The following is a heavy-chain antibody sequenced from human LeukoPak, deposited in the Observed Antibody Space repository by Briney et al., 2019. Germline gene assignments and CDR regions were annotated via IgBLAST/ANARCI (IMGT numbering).Heavy chain of an antibody. D-gene: IGHD5-18*01. V-gene: IGHV3-23*01. CDR3: VRHDSYIPF. CDR1: GFTFNYYA. J-gene: IGHJ1*01. CDR2: ISDSGAST. Sequence: GGSLTLSCAASGFTFNYYAMSWVRQTPGMGLEWVSGISDSGASTYYTDSVKGRFTISRDNSTDTVFLQMNNLRAADTALYFCVRHDSYIPFWGQGSLVTVSS.